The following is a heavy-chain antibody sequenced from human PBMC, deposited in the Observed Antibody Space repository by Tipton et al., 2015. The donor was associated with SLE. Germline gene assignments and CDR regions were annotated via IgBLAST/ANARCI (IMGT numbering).Heavy chain of an antibody. Sequence: TLSLTCTVSGGSISSYYWSWIRQPPGKGLEWIGEINHSGSTNYNPSLKSRVTISVDTSKNQFSLKLSSVTAADTAVYYCARLEYSSGWSGAFDIWGQGAMVTVSS. J-gene: IGHJ3*02. CDR2: INHSGST. V-gene: IGHV4-34*01. CDR3: ARLEYSSGWSGAFDI. D-gene: IGHD6-19*01. CDR1: GGSISSYY.